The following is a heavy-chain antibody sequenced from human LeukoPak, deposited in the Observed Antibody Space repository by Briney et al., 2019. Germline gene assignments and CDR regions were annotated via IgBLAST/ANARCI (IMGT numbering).Heavy chain of an antibody. CDR1: GYTFTSYC. V-gene: IGHV1-46*01. Sequence: ASVKVSCKASGYTFTSYCMHWVRQAPGQGLEWMGIINPSGGSTSYAQKFQGRVTMTRDTSTSTVYMELSSLRSEDTAVYYCARDRFGGYGDHYYMDVWGKGTTVTVSS. D-gene: IGHD5-18*01. CDR3: ARDRFGGYGDHYYMDV. J-gene: IGHJ6*03. CDR2: INPSGGST.